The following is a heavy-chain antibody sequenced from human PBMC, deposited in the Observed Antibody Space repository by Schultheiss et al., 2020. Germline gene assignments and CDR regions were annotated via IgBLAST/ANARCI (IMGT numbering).Heavy chain of an antibody. CDR1: GFTFSSYA. CDR2: ISGSGGST. Sequence: GGSLRLSCAASGFTFSSYAMNWVRQAPGKGLEWVSAISGSGGSTYYAGSVKGRFTISRGNSKNTLYLQMNSLRVDDTAVYYCAKDRNGLECPDYWGQGTLVTVSS. V-gene: IGHV3-23*01. CDR3: AKDRNGLECPDY. D-gene: IGHD3-3*01. J-gene: IGHJ4*02.